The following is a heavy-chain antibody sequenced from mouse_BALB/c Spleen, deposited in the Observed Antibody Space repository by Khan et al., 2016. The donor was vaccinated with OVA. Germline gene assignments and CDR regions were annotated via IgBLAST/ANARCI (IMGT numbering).Heavy chain of an antibody. Sequence: VQLQQSGPDLLKSGPTVRFSSPPPAPKIKETNIHGRKQWPKQARGWFGRIVXPNGNTKYDPKFQGKATITADTSSNTAYLQLSSLTSEDTAVYYCARMARKWGQGTTLTVSS. J-gene: IGHJ2*01. CDR1: APKIKETN. CDR2: IVXPNGNT. V-gene: IGHV14-3*02. CDR3: ARMARK.